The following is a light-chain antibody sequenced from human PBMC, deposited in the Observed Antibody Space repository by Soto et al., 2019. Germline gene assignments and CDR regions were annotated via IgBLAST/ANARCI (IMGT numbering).Light chain of an antibody. V-gene: IGKV3-20*01. CDR2: AAS. CDR1: WGLKNSY. CDR3: QCQQWHGSSGT. J-gene: IGKJ1*01. Sequence: EVVLTQSPGTLSLSPGERATLSCRASWGLKNSYLAWYQLKPGQAPRLLIYAASTRAADVPERFSGSGSGTDFTLTISSLEPGDSAVYYCQCQQWHGSSGTFGQGTKVDIK.